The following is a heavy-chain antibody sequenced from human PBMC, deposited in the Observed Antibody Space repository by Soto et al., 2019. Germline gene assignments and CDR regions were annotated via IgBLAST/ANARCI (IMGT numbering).Heavy chain of an antibody. V-gene: IGHV3-21*01. Sequence: ESGGGLVKPGGSLRLSCAASGFTFSSYSMNWVRQAPGKGLEWVSSISSSSSYIYYADSVKGRFTISRDNAKNSLYLQMNSLRAEDTAVYYCATDIVATIDYYYGMDVWGQGTTVTVSS. D-gene: IGHD5-12*01. CDR1: GFTFSSYS. CDR2: ISSSSSYI. CDR3: ATDIVATIDYYYGMDV. J-gene: IGHJ6*02.